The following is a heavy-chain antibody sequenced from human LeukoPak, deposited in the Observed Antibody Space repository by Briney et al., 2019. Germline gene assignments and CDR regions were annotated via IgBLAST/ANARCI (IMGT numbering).Heavy chain of an antibody. J-gene: IGHJ5*02. CDR3: ARAKGLSGSYLDNWFDH. V-gene: IGHV3-30*04. CDR1: GVTFSRYE. Sequence: GGSLRLSPAAPGVTFSRYEMYWVRQAPGKGLEWVAVTSYDGSNEIYADSVKGRFTISRDNSRNTLYLQMDSLRPEDTAIYYCARAKGLSGSYLDNWFDHWGQGTLVTVSS. CDR2: TSYDGSNE. D-gene: IGHD1-26*01.